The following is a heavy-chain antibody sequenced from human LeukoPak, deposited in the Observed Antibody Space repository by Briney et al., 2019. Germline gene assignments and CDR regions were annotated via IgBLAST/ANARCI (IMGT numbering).Heavy chain of an antibody. J-gene: IGHJ4*02. V-gene: IGHV1-2*02. CDR2: INPNSGGT. Sequence: ASVKVSCKASGYTFTGYYMHWVRQAPGQGLEWMGWINPNSGGTNYAQKFQGRVTMTRDTSISTAYMELSRLRSDDTAVYYCARGIVGATFLFDYWGQGTLVTVSS. CDR3: ARGIVGATFLFDY. CDR1: GYTFTGYY. D-gene: IGHD1-26*01.